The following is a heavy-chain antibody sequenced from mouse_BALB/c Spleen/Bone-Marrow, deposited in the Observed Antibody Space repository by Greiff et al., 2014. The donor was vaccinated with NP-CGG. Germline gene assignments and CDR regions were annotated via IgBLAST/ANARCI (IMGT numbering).Heavy chain of an antibody. J-gene: IGHJ2*01. CDR1: GFNIKDTY. V-gene: IGHV14-3*02. Sequence: QLQQSGAELVKPGASVKLSCTASGFNIKDTYMHWVKQRPEQGLEWIGRIDPANGNTKYDPKSQGKATITADTSSNTAYLQLSSLTSEDTAVYYCARYYYGSSLFDYWGQGTTLTVSS. D-gene: IGHD1-1*01. CDR2: IDPANGNT. CDR3: ARYYYGSSLFDY.